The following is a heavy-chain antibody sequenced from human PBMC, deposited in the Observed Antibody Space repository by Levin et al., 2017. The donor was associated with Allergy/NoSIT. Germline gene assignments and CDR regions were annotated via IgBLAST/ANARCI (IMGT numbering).Heavy chain of an antibody. CDR3: TRGVGCSISNCLAYFDS. J-gene: IGHJ4*02. CDR2: LDPKSGYT. D-gene: IGHD2-2*01. V-gene: IGHV1-8*01. Sequence: ASVKVSCKASEDTFANYHLNWVRQAPGQGLEWMGWLDPKSGYTGYAQNFQGRVTMTRDTSITTFYMDLSSLRSEDTAVYYCTRGVGCSISNCLAYFDSWGQGTLVTVSS. CDR1: EDTFANYH.